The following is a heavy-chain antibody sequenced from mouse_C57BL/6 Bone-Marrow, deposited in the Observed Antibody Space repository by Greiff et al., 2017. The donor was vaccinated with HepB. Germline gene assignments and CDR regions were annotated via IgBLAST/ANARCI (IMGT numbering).Heavy chain of an antibody. CDR1: GYAFSSSW. J-gene: IGHJ3*01. V-gene: IGHV1-82*01. CDR3: ASDFYDCEGFAY. CDR2: IYPGDGDT. Sequence: VQLQQSGPELVKPGASVKISCKASGYAFSSSWMNWVKQRPGKGLEWIGRIYPGDGDTNYNGKFKGKATLTADKSSSTAYMQLSSLTSEDSAVYFCASDFYDCEGFAYWGQGTLVTVSA. D-gene: IGHD2-4*01.